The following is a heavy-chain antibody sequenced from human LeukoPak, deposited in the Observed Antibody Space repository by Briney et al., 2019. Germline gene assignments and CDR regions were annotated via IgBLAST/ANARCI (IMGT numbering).Heavy chain of an antibody. CDR1: GYTFTSYD. J-gene: IGHJ4*02. CDR2: MNPNSGNT. V-gene: IGHV1-8*01. D-gene: IGHD3-22*01. CDR3: ARGAVLYDSSGYYYAGYFDY. Sequence: ASVKVSCKASGYTFTSYDINWVLQATGQGLEWMGWMNPNSGNTGYAQKFQGRVTMTRNTSISTAYMELSSLRSEDTAVYYCARGAVLYDSSGYYYAGYFDYWGQGTLVTVSS.